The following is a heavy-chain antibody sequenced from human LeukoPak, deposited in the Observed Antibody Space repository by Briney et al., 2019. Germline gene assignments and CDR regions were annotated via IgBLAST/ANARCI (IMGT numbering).Heavy chain of an antibody. CDR3: ARERRTSILGVVSRQFDY. V-gene: IGHV4-59*01. CDR2: IYYTGST. D-gene: IGHD3-3*01. CDR1: GFTFNNYA. J-gene: IGHJ4*02. Sequence: IPGGSLRLSCAASGFTFNNYAMSWVRQAPGKGLEWIGYIYYTGSTNYNPSLKSRVTISVDTSKNHFSLNLSSVTAADTAVYYCARERRTSILGVVSRQFDYWGQGTLVTVSS.